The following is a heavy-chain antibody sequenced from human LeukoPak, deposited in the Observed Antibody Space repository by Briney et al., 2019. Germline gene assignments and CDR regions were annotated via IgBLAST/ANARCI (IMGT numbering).Heavy chain of an antibody. CDR3: ARDRINWFDP. J-gene: IGHJ5*02. Sequence: SETLSLTCTVSGGSISSYYWSWIRHPPGKGLEWIGYIYYSGSTNYNPSLKSRVTISVDTSKNQFSLKLSAVTAADTAVYYCARDRINWFDPWGQGTLVTASS. CDR2: IYYSGST. V-gene: IGHV4-59*01. CDR1: GGSISSYY.